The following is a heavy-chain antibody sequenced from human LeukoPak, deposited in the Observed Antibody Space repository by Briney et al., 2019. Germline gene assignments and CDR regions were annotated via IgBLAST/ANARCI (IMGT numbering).Heavy chain of an antibody. V-gene: IGHV4-34*01. Sequence: NPSETLSLTCAVYGGSFSGYYWSWIRQPPGKGLEWIREINHSGSTNYNPSLKSRVTISVDTSKNQFSLKLSSVTAADTAVYYCAKSGYSGSWYPRYWGQGTLVTVSS. CDR1: GGSFSGYY. J-gene: IGHJ4*02. CDR3: AKSGYSGSWYPRY. D-gene: IGHD6-13*01. CDR2: INHSGST.